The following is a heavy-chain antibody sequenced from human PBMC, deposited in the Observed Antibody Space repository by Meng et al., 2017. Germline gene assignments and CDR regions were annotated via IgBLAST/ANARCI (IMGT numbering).Heavy chain of an antibody. CDR1: GFTFSGSA. Sequence: GESLKISCAASGFTFSGSAMHWVRQASGKGLEWVGRIRSKANSYATAYAASVKGRFTISRDDSKNTAYPQMNSLKTEDTAVYYCTSPKYYYDSSAQSAFDIWGQGTMVTVSS. CDR2: IRSKANSYAT. J-gene: IGHJ3*02. D-gene: IGHD3-22*01. V-gene: IGHV3-73*01. CDR3: TSPKYYYDSSAQSAFDI.